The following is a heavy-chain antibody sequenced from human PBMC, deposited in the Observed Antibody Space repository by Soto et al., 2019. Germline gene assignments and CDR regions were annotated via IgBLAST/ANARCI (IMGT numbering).Heavy chain of an antibody. CDR3: ARSITGTVSYCYGMDV. CDR1: GGTFSSYA. V-gene: IGHV1-69*12. Sequence: QVQLVQSGAEVKKPGSSVKVSCKASGGTFSSYAISWVRQAPGQGLEWMGGSIPIFGTANYAQKFQGSVTITADESTSTAYMELSSMTSEDTAVYYCARSITGTVSYCYGMDVWGQGTTVTVSS. J-gene: IGHJ6*02. CDR2: SIPIFGTA. D-gene: IGHD1-20*01.